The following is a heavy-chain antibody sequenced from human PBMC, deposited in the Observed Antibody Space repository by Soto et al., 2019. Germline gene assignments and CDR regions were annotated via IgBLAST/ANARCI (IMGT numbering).Heavy chain of an antibody. V-gene: IGHV4-34*01. CDR2: INHSGST. J-gene: IGHJ4*02. CDR3: ARGGWLRLPEY. D-gene: IGHD5-12*01. CDR1: GGSFSGYY. Sequence: QVQLQQWGAGLLKPSETLSLTCAVYGGSFSGYYWSWIRQPPGQGLEWIGEINHSGSTNYNPSLKSRVTISVDTSKNQFSLKLSSVTAADTAVYYCARGGWLRLPEYWGQGTLVTVSS.